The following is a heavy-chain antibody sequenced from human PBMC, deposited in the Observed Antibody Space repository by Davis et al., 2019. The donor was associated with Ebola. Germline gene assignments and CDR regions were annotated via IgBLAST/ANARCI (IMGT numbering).Heavy chain of an antibody. CDR2: INTDGSFT. CDR1: GFTFSSYW. V-gene: IGHV3-74*01. CDR3: VKDTGGSRLGPGGMDV. J-gene: IGHJ6*02. Sequence: GESLKISCAASGFTFSSYWMHWVRQTPGKGLVWVSRINTDGSFTDYADSVKGRFTISRDNSRNTLYLQMKSLRTEDTAVYYCVKDTGGSRLGPGGMDVWGQGTTVTVSS. D-gene: IGHD2-15*01.